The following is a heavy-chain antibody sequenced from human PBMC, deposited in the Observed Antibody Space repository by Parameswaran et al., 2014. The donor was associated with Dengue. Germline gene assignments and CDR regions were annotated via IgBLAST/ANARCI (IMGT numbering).Heavy chain of an antibody. CDR3: ARHMQQWLKRSFDAFDI. Sequence: VRQMPGKGLEWMGIIYPGDSDTRYSPSFQGQVTISADKSISTAYLQWSSLKASDTAMYYCARHMQQWLKRSFDAFDIWGQGTMVTVSS. D-gene: IGHD6-19*01. CDR2: IYPGDSDT. V-gene: IGHV5-51*01. J-gene: IGHJ3*02.